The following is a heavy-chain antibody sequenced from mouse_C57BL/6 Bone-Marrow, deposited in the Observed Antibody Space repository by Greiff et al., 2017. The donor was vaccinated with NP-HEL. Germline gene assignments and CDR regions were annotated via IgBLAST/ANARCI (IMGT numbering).Heavy chain of an antibody. CDR3: ARHVITTWFAY. CDR2: ISNGGGST. CDR1: GFTFSDYY. J-gene: IGHJ3*01. Sequence: EVKLMESGGGLVQPGGSLKLSCAASGFTFSDYYMYWVRQTPEKRLEWVAYISNGGGSTYYPDTVKGRFTISRDNAKNTLYLQMSRLKSEDTAMYYCARHVITTWFAYWGQGTLVTVSA. D-gene: IGHD2-4*01. V-gene: IGHV5-12*01.